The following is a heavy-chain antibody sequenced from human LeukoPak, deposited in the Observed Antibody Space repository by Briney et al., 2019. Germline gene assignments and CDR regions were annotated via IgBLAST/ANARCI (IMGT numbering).Heavy chain of an antibody. Sequence: PGGSLRLSCAASGFTFSSYAMSWVRQAPGKGLEWVSAISDWGGSPYYADSVKGRFNISRDNSKNTLNLQMNSLRAEDTAVYYCAKGTYSQSSSPTQYYFDYWGQGTLVTVSS. CDR3: AKGTYSQSSSPTQYYFDY. D-gene: IGHD6-13*01. CDR2: ISDWGGSP. J-gene: IGHJ4*02. V-gene: IGHV3-23*01. CDR1: GFTFSSYA.